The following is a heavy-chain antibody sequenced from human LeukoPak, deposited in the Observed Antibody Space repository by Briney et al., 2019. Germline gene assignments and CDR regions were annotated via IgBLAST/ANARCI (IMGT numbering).Heavy chain of an antibody. CDR2: IYPGDSDT. Sequence: PGESLTISCTGSGYSFTSYWIGWVRQMPGKGLEWMGIIYPGDSDTRYSPSFQGQVTISADKSISTAYLQWSSLKASDTAMYYCARHQHSSSSEPFDYWGQGTLVTVSS. CDR3: ARHQHSSSSEPFDY. J-gene: IGHJ4*02. D-gene: IGHD6-6*01. CDR1: GYSFTSYW. V-gene: IGHV5-51*01.